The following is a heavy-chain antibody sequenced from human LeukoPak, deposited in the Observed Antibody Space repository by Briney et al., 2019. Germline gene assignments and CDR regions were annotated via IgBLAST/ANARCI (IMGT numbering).Heavy chain of an antibody. CDR1: GFTVSSSY. Sequence: PGGALRLSCAASGFTVSSSYMSWVRQAPRKGLEWVSIISSAGTTYYADSVKGRFTIYRDNSKNTLYLQMNSLRAEDTALYYCARTMYITGSSDFDYWGQGTLVTVSS. CDR2: ISSAGTT. D-gene: IGHD1-26*01. V-gene: IGHV3-66*01. CDR3: ARTMYITGSSDFDY. J-gene: IGHJ4*02.